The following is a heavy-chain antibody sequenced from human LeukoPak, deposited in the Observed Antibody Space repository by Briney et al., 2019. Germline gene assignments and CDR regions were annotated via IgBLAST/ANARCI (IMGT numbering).Heavy chain of an antibody. CDR3: AREGVGYYLDQ. CDR1: GFSFSSYS. J-gene: IGHJ4*02. Sequence: GGSLRLSCAGSGFSFSSYSLNWVRQAPGKGLEWVSFIRGSSSYTYYADSVKGRFTISRDNAKNSLYLQMNNLRAEDTAVYYCAREGVGYYLDQWGQGTLVTVSS. D-gene: IGHD2-15*01. CDR2: IRGSSSYT. V-gene: IGHV3-21*01.